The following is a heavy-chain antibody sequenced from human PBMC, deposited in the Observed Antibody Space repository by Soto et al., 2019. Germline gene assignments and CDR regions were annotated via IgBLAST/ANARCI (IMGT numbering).Heavy chain of an antibody. V-gene: IGHV1-18*01. Sequence: QVQLVQSGAEVKQPGASVKVSCKASGYSFTSYGISWVRQAPGQGLEWMGWISTYNGNTNFAQNLQGRFTMTTDTSTSTAYMELRRLRSDDTAFYYCARSRSCSGSSCSGDQWWGQGTLVSVSS. CDR2: ISTYNGNT. D-gene: IGHD2-2*01. CDR1: GYSFTSYG. CDR3: ARSRSCSGSSCSGDQW. J-gene: IGHJ4*02.